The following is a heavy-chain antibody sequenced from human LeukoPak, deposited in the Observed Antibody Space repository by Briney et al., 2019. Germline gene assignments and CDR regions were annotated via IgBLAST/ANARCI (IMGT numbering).Heavy chain of an antibody. J-gene: IGHJ3*02. Sequence: GGSLRLSCAASGFTFSSYGMHWVRQAPGRGLEWVAVISYDGSNKYFADSVKGRFTISRDNSKNTLYLQMNSLRAEDTAVYYCAKDSGIAVAGTLRAFDIWGQGTMVTVSS. D-gene: IGHD6-19*01. V-gene: IGHV3-30*18. CDR3: AKDSGIAVAGTLRAFDI. CDR1: GFTFSSYG. CDR2: ISYDGSNK.